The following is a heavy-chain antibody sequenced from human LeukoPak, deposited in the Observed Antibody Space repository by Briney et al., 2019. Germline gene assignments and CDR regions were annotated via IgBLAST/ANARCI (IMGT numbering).Heavy chain of an antibody. V-gene: IGHV3-30*02. D-gene: IGHD5-18*01. CDR2: IRYDGSNK. CDR3: AQDTAMAYDY. CDR1: GFTFSSYG. J-gene: IGHJ4*02. Sequence: GGSLRLSCAASGFTFSSYGMHWVRQAPGKGLEWVAFIRYDGSNKYYADSVKGRFTISRDNSKNTLYLQMNSLRAEDTAVYYCAQDTAMAYDYWGQGTLVTVSS.